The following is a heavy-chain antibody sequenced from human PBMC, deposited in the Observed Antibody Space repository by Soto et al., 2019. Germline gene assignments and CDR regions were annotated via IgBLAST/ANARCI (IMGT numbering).Heavy chain of an antibody. V-gene: IGHV4-59*04. CDR1: GGSISSYY. D-gene: IGHD3-3*01. Sequence: PSETLSLTCTVSGGSISSYYWSWIRQPPGKGLEWIGYIYYSGSTYYNPSLKSRVTISVDTSKNQFSLKLSSVTAADTAVYYCARESGYYSGAFGFDDWGQGALVTVSS. CDR3: ARESGYYSGAFGFDD. CDR2: IYYSGST. J-gene: IGHJ4*02.